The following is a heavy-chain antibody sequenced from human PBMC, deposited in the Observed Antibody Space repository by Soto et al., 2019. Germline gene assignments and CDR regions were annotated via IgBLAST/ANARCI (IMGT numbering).Heavy chain of an antibody. CDR3: ARGPRHEQVVAAKKRRNYYYYMDV. CDR2: INHSGST. D-gene: IGHD2-15*01. Sequence: PSETMSLTSTVSGGSISSYYWSWIRQKTGKGLEWIGEINHSGSTNYNPSLKSRVTISVDTSKNQFSLKLSSVTAADTAVYYCARGPRHEQVVAAKKRRNYYYYMDVWGKGTTVTVSS. V-gene: IGHV4-34*01. CDR1: GGSISSYY. J-gene: IGHJ6*03.